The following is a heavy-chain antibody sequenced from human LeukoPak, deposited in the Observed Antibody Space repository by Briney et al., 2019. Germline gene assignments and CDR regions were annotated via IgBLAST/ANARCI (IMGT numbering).Heavy chain of an antibody. CDR2: ISGYNGNT. CDR1: GYRFTSYG. J-gene: IGHJ3*02. D-gene: IGHD1-26*01. V-gene: IGHV1-18*01. CDR3: ARDRGSYFHDAFDI. Sequence: ASVKVSCKTSGYRFTSYGISWVRQAPGQGLEWMGWISGYNGNTNYADSRDFAQKYQGRVTMTTDKSTSTAYMEMSSLRYEDTAVYYCARDRGSYFHDAFDIWGQGTMVTVSS.